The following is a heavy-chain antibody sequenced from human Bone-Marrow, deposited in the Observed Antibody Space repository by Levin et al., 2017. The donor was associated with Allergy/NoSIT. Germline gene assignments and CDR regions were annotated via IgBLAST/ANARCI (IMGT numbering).Heavy chain of an antibody. J-gene: IGHJ4*02. D-gene: IGHD3-10*01. V-gene: IGHV3-21*01. Sequence: GESLKISCAASGFTFSSYSMNWVRQAPGKGLEWVSSISSSSSYIYYADSVKGRFTISRDNAKNSLYLQMNSLRAEDTAVYYCARDSEPMGYWGQGTLVTVSS. CDR2: ISSSSSYI. CDR3: ARDSEPMGY. CDR1: GFTFSSYS.